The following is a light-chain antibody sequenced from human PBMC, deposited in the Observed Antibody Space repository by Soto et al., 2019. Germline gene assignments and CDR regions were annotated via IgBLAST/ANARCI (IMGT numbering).Light chain of an antibody. V-gene: IGKV3D-20*02. J-gene: IGKJ4*01. CDR2: GAS. CDR1: QSVSNNY. CDR3: LPRSNTLS. Sequence: IVLTPSPGTLSLYLGERGTLSYRASQSVSNNYLAWYQQKPGQAPRLLIYGASNRATGIPARFSGSGSGTDFTLTISRLEPEDFAVYHCLPRSNTLSFGGGTKVDI.